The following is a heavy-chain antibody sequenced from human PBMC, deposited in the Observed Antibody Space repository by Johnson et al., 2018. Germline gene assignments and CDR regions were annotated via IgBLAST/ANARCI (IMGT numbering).Heavy chain of an antibody. CDR2: INSDGSST. V-gene: IGHV3-74*01. CDR3: AKTYESSGSAVDDAFDI. D-gene: IGHD3-22*01. Sequence: VQLQESGGGLVQPGGSLRLSCAASGFTFSSYWMHWVRQAPGKGLVWVSRINSDGSSTSYADSVKGRFTIYRDTPKNTLYLQMHSLRAEDTAVDYCAKTYESSGSAVDDAFDIWGQGTMVTVSS. J-gene: IGHJ3*02. CDR1: GFTFSSYW.